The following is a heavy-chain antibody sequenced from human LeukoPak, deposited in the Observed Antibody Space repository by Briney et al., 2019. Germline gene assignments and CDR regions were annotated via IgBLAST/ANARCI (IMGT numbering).Heavy chain of an antibody. CDR3: AKGRISAAGTGDWFDP. J-gene: IGHJ5*02. D-gene: IGHD6-13*01. V-gene: IGHV3-23*01. CDR2: ISGSGGTT. CDR1: GFTFSSYA. Sequence: PGGSLRLSCAASGFTFSSYAMNWVRQAPGKGLEWVSAISGSGGTTYYADSVKGRFTISRDNSKNTLYLQMNSLRAEDTAVYYCAKGRISAAGTGDWFDPWGQGTLVTVSS.